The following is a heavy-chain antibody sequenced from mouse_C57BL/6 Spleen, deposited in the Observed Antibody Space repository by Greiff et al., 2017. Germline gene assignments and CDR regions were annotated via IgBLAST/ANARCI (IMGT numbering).Heavy chain of an antibody. Sequence: QVQLQQPGAELVKPGASVKLSCKASGYTFTSYWMPWVKQRPGQGLEWIGMIHPNSGSTNYNEKFKSKATLTVDKSSSTAYMQLSSLTSEDSAVYYCASQLGRLFAYWGQGTLVTVSA. CDR1: GYTFTSYW. CDR3: ASQLGRLFAY. CDR2: IHPNSGST. J-gene: IGHJ3*01. D-gene: IGHD4-1*02. V-gene: IGHV1-64*01.